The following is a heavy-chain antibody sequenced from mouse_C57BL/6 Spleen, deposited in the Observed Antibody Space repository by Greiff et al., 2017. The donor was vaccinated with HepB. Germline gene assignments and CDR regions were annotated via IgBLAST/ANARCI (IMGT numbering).Heavy chain of an antibody. CDR2: IYPGSGNT. CDR3: ERELGSYFDY. V-gene: IGHV1-66*01. Sequence: QVQLQQSGPELVKPGASVKISCKASGYSFTSYYIHWVKQRPGQGLEWIGWIYPGSGNTKYNEKFKGKATLTADTSSSTAYMQLSSLTSEDSAVYYCERELGSYFDYWGQGTTLTVSS. J-gene: IGHJ2*01. CDR1: GYSFTSYY. D-gene: IGHD4-1*01.